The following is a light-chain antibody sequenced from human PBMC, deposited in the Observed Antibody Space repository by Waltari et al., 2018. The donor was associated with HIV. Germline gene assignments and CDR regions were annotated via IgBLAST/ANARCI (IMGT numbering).Light chain of an antibody. CDR3: HQTYTSPWT. CDR1: QSIASY. Sequence: DIHMTQSPSSLSASIGERVTITWRASQSIASYLNWYQQKPGKAPKLLIYAASSLQSGVPSRFSGSGSGTDFTLTISSLQSEDFATYSCHQTYTSPWTFGQGTKVEI. CDR2: AAS. V-gene: IGKV1-39*01. J-gene: IGKJ1*01.